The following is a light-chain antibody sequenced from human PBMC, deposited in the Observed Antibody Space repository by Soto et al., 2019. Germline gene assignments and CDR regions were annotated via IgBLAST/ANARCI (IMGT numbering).Light chain of an antibody. J-gene: IGKJ1*01. Sequence: DIVLTQSPGTLSLSPGERATLSCRASQSVSSNYLAWYQQKPGQAPRLLIYGASSGVTGIPDRFSGSGSGTDFTLTISRLEPKDLAVYYCQQYVTSPWTFGQGTKVELK. CDR1: QSVSSNY. CDR2: GAS. CDR3: QQYVTSPWT. V-gene: IGKV3-20*01.